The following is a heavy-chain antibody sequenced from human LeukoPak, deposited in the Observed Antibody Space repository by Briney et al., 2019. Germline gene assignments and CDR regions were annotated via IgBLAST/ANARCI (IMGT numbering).Heavy chain of an antibody. V-gene: IGHV3-23*01. CDR3: AKGGWIEY. D-gene: IGHD6-19*01. CDR1: GFTFSTND. CDR2: LSVIGGST. J-gene: IGHJ4*02. Sequence: GGSLRLSCAASGFTFSTNDMSWVRQAPGKGREWVSILSVIGGSTNYADSVKGRFTSSRDNSKNTLYLQMNSLRAEDTAVYYCAKGGWIEYWGQGTLVTVSS.